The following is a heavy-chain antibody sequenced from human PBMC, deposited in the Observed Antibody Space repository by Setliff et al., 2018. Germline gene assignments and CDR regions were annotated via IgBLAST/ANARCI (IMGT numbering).Heavy chain of an antibody. CDR2: SDRGYYK. V-gene: IGHV3-30*19. CDR1: GFTFNDYG. D-gene: IGHD2-21*01. Sequence: GESLTISCKTSGFTFNDYGIQWVRQAPGKGLEWVASDRGYYKYYADSVRGRLTVSRDESKNTVFLEMNSLRVDDTATYYCAREGLTGPVVISVAYYFDSWGQGTVVTVSS. CDR3: AREGLTGPVVISVAYYFDS. J-gene: IGHJ4*02.